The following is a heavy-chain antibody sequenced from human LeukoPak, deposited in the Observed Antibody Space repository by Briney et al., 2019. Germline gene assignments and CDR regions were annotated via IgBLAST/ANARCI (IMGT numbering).Heavy chain of an antibody. CDR3: AKDGILHDITAPLGY. J-gene: IGHJ4*02. Sequence: GGSLRLSCAASGFSFCSYGIHWVREAPGGGVVWVVHISYDGTNKYYADSVKGRFTISRDNSKNMLYLQMNSLRAEDTAVYYCAKDGILHDITAPLGYWGQGTLVTVSS. V-gene: IGHV3-30*01. D-gene: IGHD3-9*01. CDR2: ISYDGTNK. CDR1: GFSFCSYG.